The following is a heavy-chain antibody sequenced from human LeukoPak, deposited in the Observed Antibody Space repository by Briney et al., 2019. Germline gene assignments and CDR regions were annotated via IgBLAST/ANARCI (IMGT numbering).Heavy chain of an antibody. V-gene: IGHV3-33*01. D-gene: IGHD1-26*01. CDR3: ARESRLLHAFDI. CDR2: IWYDGSNK. Sequence: PGGSLRLSCAASGFTFSSYGMHWVRQAPGKGLEWVAVIWYDGSNKYYADPVKGRFTISRDNSKNTLYLQMNSLRAEDTAVYYCARESRLLHAFDIWGQGTMVTVSS. CDR1: GFTFSSYG. J-gene: IGHJ3*02.